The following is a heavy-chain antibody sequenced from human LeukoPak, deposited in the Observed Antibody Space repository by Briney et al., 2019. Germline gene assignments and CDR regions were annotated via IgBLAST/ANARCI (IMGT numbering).Heavy chain of an antibody. D-gene: IGHD1-26*01. Sequence: GGCLRLFYGASGFIFGIHSMHWVSQPSGKGLEWVSIISVSSDTTHYADSVKGRFTFYRDNHKNTLYLHMIPFSSQHTAVYHCAKGRGVQPPAGRNFDSWGQGTLVTVSS. CDR2: ISVSSDTT. CDR1: GFIFGIHS. V-gene: IGHV3-23*01. CDR3: AKGRGVQPPAGRNFDS. J-gene: IGHJ5*01.